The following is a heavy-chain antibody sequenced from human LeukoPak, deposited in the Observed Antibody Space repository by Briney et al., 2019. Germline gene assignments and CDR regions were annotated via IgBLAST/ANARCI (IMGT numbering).Heavy chain of an antibody. CDR2: INHSGST. CDR1: GGSFSGYY. CDR3: ARAPTNYYGSSYYYYMDV. V-gene: IGHV4-34*01. D-gene: IGHD3-10*01. Sequence: SETLSLTCAVYGGSFSGYYWSWIRQPPGKGLEWIGEINHSGSTNYNPSLKSRVTMSVDTSKSQFSLKLSSVTAADTAVYYCARAPTNYYGSSYYYYMDVWGKGTTVTISS. J-gene: IGHJ6*03.